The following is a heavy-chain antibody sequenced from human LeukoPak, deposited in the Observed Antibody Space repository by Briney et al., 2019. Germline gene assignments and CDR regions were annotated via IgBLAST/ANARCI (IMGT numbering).Heavy chain of an antibody. V-gene: IGHV3-53*01. Sequence: GGSLRLSRTVSGFTVSSNSMSWVRQAPGKGLEWVSFIYSDNTHYSDSVKGRFTISRDNSKNTLYLQMNSLRAEDTAVYYCASGLGAARSYFEYWGQGTLVTVSS. J-gene: IGHJ4*02. CDR3: ASGLGAARSYFEY. CDR1: GFTVSSNS. D-gene: IGHD6-25*01. CDR2: IYSDNT.